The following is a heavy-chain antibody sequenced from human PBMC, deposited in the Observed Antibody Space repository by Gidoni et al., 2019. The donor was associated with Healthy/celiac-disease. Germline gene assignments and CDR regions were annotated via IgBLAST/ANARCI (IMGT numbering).Heavy chain of an antibody. CDR3: AKGGRNYDILTPGDY. D-gene: IGHD3-9*01. Sequence: EVQLLESGGGLVQPGGSLRLSCAAAGFTFSSYAMSWVRQAPGKGLEWVSAISGSGGSTYYADSVKGRFTISRDNSKNTLYLQMNSLRAEDTAVYYCAKGGRNYDILTPGDYWGQGTLVTVSS. V-gene: IGHV3-23*01. CDR1: GFTFSSYA. CDR2: ISGSGGST. J-gene: IGHJ4*02.